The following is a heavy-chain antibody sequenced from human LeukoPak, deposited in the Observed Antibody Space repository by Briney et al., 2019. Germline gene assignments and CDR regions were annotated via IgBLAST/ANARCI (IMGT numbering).Heavy chain of an antibody. J-gene: IGHJ4*02. Sequence: PGGSLRLSCAASGFTFSSYGMHWVRQAPGKGLEWVAVISHDGSNKYYADSVKGRFTISRDNSKNTLYLQMNGLRAEDTAVYYCAKDRYYYDSSGYQNYFDYWGQGTLVTVSS. D-gene: IGHD3-22*01. CDR3: AKDRYYYDSSGYQNYFDY. V-gene: IGHV3-30*18. CDR1: GFTFSSYG. CDR2: ISHDGSNK.